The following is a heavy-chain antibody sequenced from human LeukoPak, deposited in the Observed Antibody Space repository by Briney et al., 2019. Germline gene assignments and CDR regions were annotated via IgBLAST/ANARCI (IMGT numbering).Heavy chain of an antibody. CDR1: GFTFSNAW. V-gene: IGHV3-15*01. CDR3: TSHYDILTGYPY. CDR2: IKSKTDGGTT. D-gene: IGHD3-9*01. Sequence: GGALRLSCAASGFTFSNAWMSWVRQAPGKGLEWVGRIKSKTDGGTTDYAAPVKGRFTISRDDSKNTLYLQMNSLKTEDTAVYYCTSHYDILTGYPYWGQGTLVTVSS. J-gene: IGHJ4*02.